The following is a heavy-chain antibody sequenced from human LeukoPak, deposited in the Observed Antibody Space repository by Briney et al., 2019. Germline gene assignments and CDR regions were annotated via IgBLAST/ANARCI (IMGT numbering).Heavy chain of an antibody. J-gene: IGHJ4*02. CDR3: ATDRGWRTSGYYLYYFEY. CDR2: IKHDGSEK. D-gene: IGHD3-3*01. CDR1: GFTFTSDA. Sequence: GGSLRLSCVASGFTFTSDAMNWVRQAPGKGLEWVASIKHDGSEKYYVDSVRGRFTISRDNTKNSLYLQMSSLRAEDTAVYYCATDRGWRTSGYYLYYFEYWGQGTLVTFSS. V-gene: IGHV3-7*01.